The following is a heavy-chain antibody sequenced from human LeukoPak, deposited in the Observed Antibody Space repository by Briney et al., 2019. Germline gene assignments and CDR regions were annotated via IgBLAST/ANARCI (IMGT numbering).Heavy chain of an antibody. Sequence: ASVKVSCKASGYTFTSYYMHWVRQAPGQGLEWMGIINPSGGSTSYAQKFQGRVTMTRDTSISTAYMELSRLRSDDTAVYYCARERRRGSSSWYRIPQAGPNWFDPWGQGTLVTVSS. D-gene: IGHD6-13*01. CDR3: ARERRRGSSSWYRIPQAGPNWFDP. V-gene: IGHV1-46*01. CDR2: INPSGGST. CDR1: GYTFTSYY. J-gene: IGHJ5*02.